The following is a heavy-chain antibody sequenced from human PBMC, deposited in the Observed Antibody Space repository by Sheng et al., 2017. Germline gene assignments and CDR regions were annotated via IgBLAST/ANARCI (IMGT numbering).Heavy chain of an antibody. CDR3: TPEGAGFQS. J-gene: IGHJ5*02. CDR1: GFTFSGSG. V-gene: IGHV3-73*02. Sequence: EVQLVESGGGLVQPGGSRRNYSCATSGFTFSGSGLHWVRQPSGKGLEWVGRVRTKANNYATAYAASLKGRFTISRDDSTHMSYLQINSLKTEDTAMYYCTPEGAGFQSWGQGTLVTVSS. CDR2: VRTKANNYAT.